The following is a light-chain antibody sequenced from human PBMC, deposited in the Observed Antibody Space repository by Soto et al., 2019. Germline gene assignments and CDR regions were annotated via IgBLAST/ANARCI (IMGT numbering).Light chain of an antibody. Sequence: DIVLTQFPGTLSLSPGERATLSCRASQSLTRNYLAWYQQKVGQAPRLLIYGANTRAAGIPDRFSGSGSGTDFTLTISRLEPQDFAVYYCQQYTKSLITLGGGAKV. J-gene: IGKJ4*02. CDR3: QQYTKSLIT. CDR2: GAN. CDR1: QSLTRNY. V-gene: IGKV3-20*01.